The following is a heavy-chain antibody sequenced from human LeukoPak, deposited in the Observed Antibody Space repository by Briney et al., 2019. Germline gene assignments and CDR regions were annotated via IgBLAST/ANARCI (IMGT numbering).Heavy chain of an antibody. CDR1: GFTFSSYA. CDR3: AKGVQYYDFWSGYYADY. V-gene: IGHV3-23*01. D-gene: IGHD3-3*01. J-gene: IGHJ4*02. Sequence: GGSLRLSCAASGFTFSSYAMSWVRQAPGKGLEWVSAISSSGGSTYYADSVKGRFTISRDNSKNTLYLQMNSLRAEDTAVYYCAKGVQYYDFWSGYYADYWGQGTLVTVSS. CDR2: ISSSGGST.